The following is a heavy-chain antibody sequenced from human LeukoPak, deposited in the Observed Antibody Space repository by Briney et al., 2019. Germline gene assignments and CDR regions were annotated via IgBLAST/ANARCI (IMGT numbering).Heavy chain of an antibody. V-gene: IGHV4-59*01. D-gene: IGHD6-19*01. CDR2: IYYSGST. Sequence: PSETLSLTCTVSGGSISSYYWSWIRQPPGKGLEWIGYIYYSGSTNYNPSLKSRVTISVDTSKNQFSLKLSSVTAADTAVYYCARDRIAVAGGRYYYYGMDVWGQGTTVTVSS. CDR1: GGSISSYY. J-gene: IGHJ6*02. CDR3: ARDRIAVAGGRYYYYGMDV.